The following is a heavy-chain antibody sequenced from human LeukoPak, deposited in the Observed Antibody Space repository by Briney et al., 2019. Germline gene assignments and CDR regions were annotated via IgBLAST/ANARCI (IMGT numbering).Heavy chain of an antibody. Sequence: GASVKVSCKASGYTFTSYYMHWVRQAPGQRLEWIGIINPSGGSTSYAQKFQGRVTMTRDTSTSTVYMELSSLRSEDTAVYYCARRRDGYNYFDYWGQGTLVTVSS. CDR2: INPSGGST. V-gene: IGHV1-46*01. J-gene: IGHJ4*02. D-gene: IGHD5-24*01. CDR1: GYTFTSYY. CDR3: ARRRDGYNYFDY.